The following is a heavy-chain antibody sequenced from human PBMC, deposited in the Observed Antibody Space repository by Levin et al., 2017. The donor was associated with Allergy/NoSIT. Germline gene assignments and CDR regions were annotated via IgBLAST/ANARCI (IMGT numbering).Heavy chain of an antibody. V-gene: IGHV3-66*02. CDR1: GFTVSSNY. D-gene: IGHD4-17*01. J-gene: IGHJ6*03. CDR2: IYSSGTT. CDR3: ARVGGDAAYYYYYMDV. Sequence: PGGSLRLSCAASGFTVSSNYTSWVRQTPGKGLEWVSVIYSSGTTYYGDSVKGRFTISIDTSKNMLYLQMNSLRAEDTAVYYCARVGGDAAYYYYYMDVWGKGTTVTVSS.